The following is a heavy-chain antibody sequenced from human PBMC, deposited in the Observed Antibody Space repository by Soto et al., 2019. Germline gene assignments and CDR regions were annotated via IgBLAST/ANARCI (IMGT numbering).Heavy chain of an antibody. V-gene: IGHV4-30-2*01. CDR1: GGSISSGGYS. CDR2: IYHSGST. J-gene: IGHJ4*02. CDR3: PRGEVVALVY. Sequence: QLQLQESGSGLVKPSQTLSLTCAVSGGSISSGGYSWSWIRQPPGKGLEWIGYIYHSGSTYYNPSPKSGVTILVDGPKNQFPLKLSLVPAADTAVYYCPRGEVVALVYWGRGTLVPVPP. D-gene: IGHD2-15*01.